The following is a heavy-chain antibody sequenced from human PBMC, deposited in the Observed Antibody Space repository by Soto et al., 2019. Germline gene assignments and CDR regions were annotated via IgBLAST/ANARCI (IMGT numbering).Heavy chain of an antibody. J-gene: IGHJ4*02. CDR3: ARGPDICSGGSCYSHFDY. V-gene: IGHV3-74*01. Sequence: GGSLRLSCAASAFTFSSYWMHWVRQAPGKGLVWVARIKGDGSSTAYADSVKGRFTISRDIAKNTLYLQMNSLRADDTAVYYCARGPDICSGGSCYSHFDYWGQGTLVTVSS. D-gene: IGHD2-15*01. CDR1: AFTFSSYW. CDR2: IKGDGSST.